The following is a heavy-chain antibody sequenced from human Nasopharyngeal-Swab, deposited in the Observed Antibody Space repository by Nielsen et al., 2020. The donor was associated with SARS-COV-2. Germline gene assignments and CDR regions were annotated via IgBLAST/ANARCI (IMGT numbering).Heavy chain of an antibody. CDR2: ISFDGSKK. D-gene: IGHD5-12*01. CDR3: ARDTSVDIVLLYYGMDV. V-gene: IGHV3-30*03. Sequence: GGSLRLSCATSGFTFSGYGMHWVRQAPGKGLEWVAVISFDGSKKYYADSVKGRFTISRDSSKNTLYLQMNSLRAEDTAVYYCARDTSVDIVLLYYGMDVWGQGTTVTVSS. CDR1: GFTFSGYG. J-gene: IGHJ6*02.